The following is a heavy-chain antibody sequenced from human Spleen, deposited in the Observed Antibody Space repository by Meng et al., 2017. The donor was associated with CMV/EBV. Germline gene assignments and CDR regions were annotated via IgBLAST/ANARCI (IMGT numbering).Heavy chain of an antibody. J-gene: IGHJ6*02. CDR2: ISSSGSTI. CDR3: ARNYDYVWGRPYYYGMDV. D-gene: IGHD3-16*01. CDR1: GFTFEDYV. Sequence: GESLKISCVASGFTFEDYVMHWVRQAPGKGLEWVSYISSSGSTIYYADSVKGRFTISRDNAKNSLYLQMNSLRAEDTAVYYCARNYDYVWGRPYYYGMDVWGQGTTVTVSS. V-gene: IGHV3-48*03.